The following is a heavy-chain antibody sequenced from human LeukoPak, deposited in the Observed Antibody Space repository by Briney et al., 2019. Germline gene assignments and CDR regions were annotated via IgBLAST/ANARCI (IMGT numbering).Heavy chain of an antibody. CDR2: IIPIFGTA. CDR3: ATRSIVVVPAASVQYYYYMDV. CDR1: GGTFSSYA. V-gene: IGHV1-69*13. J-gene: IGHJ6*03. D-gene: IGHD2-2*01. Sequence: SVKVSCKASGGTFSSYAISWVRQAPGQGLEWMGGIIPIFGTANYAQKFQGRVTITADESTSTAYMELSSLRSEDTAVYHCATRSIVVVPAASVQYYYYMDVWGKGTTVTVSS.